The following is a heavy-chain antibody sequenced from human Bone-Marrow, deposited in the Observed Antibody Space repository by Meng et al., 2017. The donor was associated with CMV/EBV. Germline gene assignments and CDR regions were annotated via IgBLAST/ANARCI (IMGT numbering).Heavy chain of an antibody. D-gene: IGHD2-2*01. J-gene: IGHJ4*02. CDR3: ARGIQGSSVFDY. CDR1: GGSFSGYY. Sequence: TCAVYGGSFSGYYGSWIRQPPGKGLEWIGEINHSGSTNYNPSLKSRVTISVDTSKNQFSLKLSSVTAADTAVYYCARGIQGSSVFDYWGQGTLVTVSS. CDR2: INHSGST. V-gene: IGHV4-34*01.